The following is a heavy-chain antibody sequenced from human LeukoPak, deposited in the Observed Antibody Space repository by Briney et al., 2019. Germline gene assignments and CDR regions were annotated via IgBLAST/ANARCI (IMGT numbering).Heavy chain of an antibody. D-gene: IGHD3-10*01. CDR1: GYTFTSYD. CDR3: ARGPHPYYYGSGSYYIDY. CDR2: MNPNSGNT. Sequence: ASVKVSCKASGYTFTSYDINWVRQATGQGLEWMGWMNPNSGNTGYAQKFQGRVTMTRNTSISTAYMELSSLRSEDTAVYYCARGPHPYYYGSGSYYIDYWGQGTLVTVSS. V-gene: IGHV1-8*01. J-gene: IGHJ4*02.